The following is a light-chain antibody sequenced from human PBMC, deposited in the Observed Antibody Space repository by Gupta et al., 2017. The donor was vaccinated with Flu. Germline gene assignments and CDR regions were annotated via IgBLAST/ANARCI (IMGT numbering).Light chain of an antibody. CDR3: QQSYGTPLT. CDR1: QSISNY. V-gene: IGKV1-39*01. Sequence: GDRVTITCRASQSISNYLNWYQQKPGTAPKLLIYAASSLQSGVPSRFSGSGSGTDFTLTISSLQPEDFATYYCQQSYGTPLTFGQGTKLEIK. CDR2: AAS. J-gene: IGKJ2*01.